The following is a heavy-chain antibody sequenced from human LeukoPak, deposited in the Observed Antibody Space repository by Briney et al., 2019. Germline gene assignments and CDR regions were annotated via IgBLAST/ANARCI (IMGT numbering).Heavy chain of an antibody. CDR1: GFTFSSCT. V-gene: IGHV3-21*01. Sequence: PGGSLRLSCAASGFTFSSCTMNWVRQAPGKGLEWVSSISSSSSYIYYADSVKGRFTISRDNAKNSLYLQMNSLRAEDTAVYYCAKGRYHDSRGYYSFDYFDYWGQGTLVTVSS. D-gene: IGHD3-22*01. J-gene: IGHJ4*02. CDR3: AKGRYHDSRGYYSFDYFDY. CDR2: ISSSSSYI.